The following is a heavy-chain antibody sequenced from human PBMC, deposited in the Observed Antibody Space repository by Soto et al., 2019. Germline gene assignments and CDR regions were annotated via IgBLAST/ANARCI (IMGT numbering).Heavy chain of an antibody. CDR1: GGTFSSYA. CDR3: ARTAKDIVLVPAARGYYYYGMDV. Sequence: SVKVSCKASGGTFSSYAISWVRQAPGQGLEWMGGIIHIFGTANYAQKFQGRVTITADESTSTAYMELSSLRSEDTAVYYCARTAKDIVLVPAARGYYYYGMDVWGQGTTVTVSS. CDR2: IIHIFGTA. V-gene: IGHV1-69*13. J-gene: IGHJ6*02. D-gene: IGHD2-2*01.